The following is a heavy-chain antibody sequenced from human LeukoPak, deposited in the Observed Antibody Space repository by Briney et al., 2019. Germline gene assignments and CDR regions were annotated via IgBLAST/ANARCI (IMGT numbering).Heavy chain of an antibody. CDR1: LFTFRSYN. Sequence: PGVTLRLFRASSLFTFRSYNMIWVTEAPAKGLEYGLYISSSSSTIYYADSVKGRFTISRDNAKNSLYLQMNSLRAEDTAVYYCARVYRLGYSSSWYNAFDIWGQGTMVTVSS. CDR3: ARVYRLGYSSSWYNAFDI. CDR2: ISSSSSTI. J-gene: IGHJ3*02. D-gene: IGHD6-13*01. V-gene: IGHV3-48*01.